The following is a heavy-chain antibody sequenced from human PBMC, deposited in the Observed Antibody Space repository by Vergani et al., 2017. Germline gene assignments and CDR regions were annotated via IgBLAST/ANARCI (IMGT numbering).Heavy chain of an antibody. CDR1: GFSLSPSGVG. CDR3: AHEPDDRSGDYFGWFDP. Sequence: QLTLKESGPTLVKPTQTLTLTCTFSGFSLSPSGVGLGWIRPPPGKALEGLALIYWNDDKRYSPYLKRSLTIPKDTPKHQVVLTMTNMDPVDTATDDCAHEPDDRSGDYFGWFDPWGQGTLVTVSS. J-gene: IGHJ5*02. V-gene: IGHV2-5*01. D-gene: IGHD3-22*01. CDR2: IYWNDDK.